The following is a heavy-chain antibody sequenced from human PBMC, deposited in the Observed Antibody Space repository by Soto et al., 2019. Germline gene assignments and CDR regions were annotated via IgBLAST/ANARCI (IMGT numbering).Heavy chain of an antibody. CDR1: GYSFTSYW. V-gene: IGHV5-10-1*04. Sequence: PGESLKISCKGSGYSFTSYWISWVRQMPGKGLELMGRIDPSDSDTNYSPSFQGQVTISADKSLRTAYLQWTSLKASDTALYYCARTRSFTLGFYYDGMDVWGQGTTVTVSS. J-gene: IGHJ6*02. CDR3: ARTRSFTLGFYYDGMDV. D-gene: IGHD6-6*01. CDR2: IDPSDSDT.